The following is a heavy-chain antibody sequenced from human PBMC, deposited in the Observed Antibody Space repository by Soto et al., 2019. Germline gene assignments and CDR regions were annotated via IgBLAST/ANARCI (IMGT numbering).Heavy chain of an antibody. D-gene: IGHD5-18*01. CDR3: AREGYSYGYTYFDY. V-gene: IGHV1-3*01. CDR1: GYTFTSYA. CDR2: INAGNGNT. Sequence: ASVTVSCKASGYTFTSYAMHWVRQAPGQRLEWMGWINAGNGNTKYSQKFQGRVTITRDTSASTAYMELSSLRSEDTAVYYCAREGYSYGYTYFDYWGQGTLVTVSS. J-gene: IGHJ4*02.